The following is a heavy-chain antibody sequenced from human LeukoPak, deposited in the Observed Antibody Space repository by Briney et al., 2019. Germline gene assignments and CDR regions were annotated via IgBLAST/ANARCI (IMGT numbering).Heavy chain of an antibody. J-gene: IGHJ4*02. D-gene: IGHD1-7*01. CDR1: GFTFSGSA. V-gene: IGHV3-73*01. Sequence: GGSLRLSCAASGFTFSGSAMHWVRQASGKGLEWVGRIRSKANSYATAYAASVKGRFTISRDDSKNTAYLQMNSLKTEDTAVYYCARDDDWNYEDYWGQGTLVTVSS. CDR2: IRSKANSYAT. CDR3: ARDDDWNYEDY.